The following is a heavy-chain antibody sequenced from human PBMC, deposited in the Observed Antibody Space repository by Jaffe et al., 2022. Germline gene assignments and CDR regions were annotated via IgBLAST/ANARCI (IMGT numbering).Heavy chain of an antibody. Sequence: QVQLVQSGSELKKPGASVKVSCKASGYTFTSYAMNWVRQAPGQGLEWMGWINTNTGNPTYAQGFTGRFVFSLDTSVSTAYLQISSLKAEDTAVYYCARGYCSGGSCFLYYYYYYMDVWGKGTTVTVSS. J-gene: IGHJ6*03. V-gene: IGHV7-4-1*02. CDR3: ARGYCSGGSCFLYYYYYYMDV. CDR2: INTNTGNP. D-gene: IGHD2-15*01. CDR1: GYTFTSYA.